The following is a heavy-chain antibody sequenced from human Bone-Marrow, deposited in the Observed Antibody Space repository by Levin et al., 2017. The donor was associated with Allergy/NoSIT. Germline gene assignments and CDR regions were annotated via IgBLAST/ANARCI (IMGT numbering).Heavy chain of an antibody. D-gene: IGHD3-10*01. CDR1: GFTFSNYW. CDR2: INIDGTTT. CDR3: SRARVLRLIDY. V-gene: IGHV3-74*01. Sequence: GGSLRLSCAVSGFTFSNYWMHWFRQAPGKGLIWVSRINIDGTTTNYADSVKGRFTVSRDNAKNTLFLQMNSLRAEDTAVYYCSRARVLRLIDYWGQGTLVTVSS. J-gene: IGHJ4*02.